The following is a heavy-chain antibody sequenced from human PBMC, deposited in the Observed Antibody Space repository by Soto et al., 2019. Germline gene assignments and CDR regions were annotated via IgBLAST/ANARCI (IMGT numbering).Heavy chain of an antibody. V-gene: IGHV3-13*05. J-gene: IGHJ6*02. CDR1: GFTFSNFD. CDR2: IGAARDP. D-gene: IGHD2-2*02. Sequence: EVRLVESGGGLVQPGGSLRLSCATSGFTFSNFDMHWVRQVPGKGLEWVSAIGAARDPYYLGSVKGRFTISRENAKNSVYLQMNDLRAGDSAVYYCARAYTGRLPRRADYYYAMDVWGQGTTVTVSS. CDR3: ARAYTGRLPRRADYYYAMDV.